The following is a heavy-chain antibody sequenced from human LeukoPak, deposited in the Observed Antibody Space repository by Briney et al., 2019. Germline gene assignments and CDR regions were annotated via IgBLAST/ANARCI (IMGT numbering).Heavy chain of an antibody. CDR2: ISTSSSII. Sequence: PGGSLRLSCAASGFTFSSYGMNWVRQAPGKGLEWVSYISTSSSIIYYADSVKGRFTISRDTAKSSLYLQMTSLRDDDTAAYYCARGGYIDYWGQGTLVTVSS. CDR3: ARGGYIDY. CDR1: GFTFSSYG. J-gene: IGHJ4*02. D-gene: IGHD5-12*01. V-gene: IGHV3-48*02.